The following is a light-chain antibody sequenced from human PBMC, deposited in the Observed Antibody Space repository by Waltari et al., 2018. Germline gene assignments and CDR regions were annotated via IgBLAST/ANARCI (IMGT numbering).Light chain of an antibody. V-gene: IGLV2-23*02. CDR1: SSDVGGYNL. J-gene: IGLJ3*02. CDR3: YSYAGSANGV. Sequence: QSALTQPASVSGSPGQSITISCTGTSSDVGGYNLVSWYQQHPDKAPKLVIYGVTKRPSGVSDRVSCSKSGHTASLTISGLQAEDEADYYCYSYAGSANGVFGGGTTLTVL. CDR2: GVT.